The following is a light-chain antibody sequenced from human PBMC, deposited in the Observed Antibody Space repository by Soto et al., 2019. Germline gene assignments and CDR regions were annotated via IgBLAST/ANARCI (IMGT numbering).Light chain of an antibody. Sequence: DIQMTQSPSTLSGSVGDRVTITWRASQSISSWLAWYQQKPGKAPKLLIYDASSLESGVPSRFSGSGSGTDFTLTISSLQPEDFATYYCQQSYNTVWTFGQGTKVDIK. CDR1: QSISSW. CDR2: DAS. CDR3: QQSYNTVWT. J-gene: IGKJ1*01. V-gene: IGKV1-5*01.